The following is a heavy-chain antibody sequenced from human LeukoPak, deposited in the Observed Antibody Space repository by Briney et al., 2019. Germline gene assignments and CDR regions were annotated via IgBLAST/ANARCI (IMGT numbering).Heavy chain of an antibody. Sequence: ASVKVSCKASGGTFSSYAISWVRQAPGQGLEWMGGIIPIFGTANYAQKFQGRVTITADESTSTAYMELSSLRSEDTAVYYCARTLRKSNWNYGYWGQGTLVTVSS. CDR2: IIPIFGTA. V-gene: IGHV1-69*13. D-gene: IGHD1-7*01. CDR3: ARTLRKSNWNYGY. J-gene: IGHJ4*02. CDR1: GGTFSSYA.